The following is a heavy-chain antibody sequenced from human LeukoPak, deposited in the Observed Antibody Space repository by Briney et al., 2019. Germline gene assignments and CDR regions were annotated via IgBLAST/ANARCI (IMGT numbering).Heavy chain of an antibody. Sequence: SETLSLTCTVSGGSISSGGYYWSWIRQHPGKGLEWIGYIYYSGSTYYNPSLKSRVTISVDTSKNQFSLKLSSVTAADTAVYYCARGQIGTGNFDYWGQGTLVTVSS. CDR3: ARGQIGTGNFDY. J-gene: IGHJ4*02. CDR1: GGSISSGGYY. D-gene: IGHD1-1*01. V-gene: IGHV4-31*03. CDR2: IYYSGST.